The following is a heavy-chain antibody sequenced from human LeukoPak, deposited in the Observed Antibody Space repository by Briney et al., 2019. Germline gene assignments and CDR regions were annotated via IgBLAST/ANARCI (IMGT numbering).Heavy chain of an antibody. CDR2: INPSGGST. J-gene: IGHJ3*02. CDR1: GYTFTSYY. D-gene: IGHD2-2*01. Sequence: ASVKVSCKASGYTFTSYYMHWVRQAPGQGPEWMGIINPSGGSTSYAQKFQGRDTMTRYTSTSTVYMELSSLGSEDTAVYYCASPGICSSTSWYSLGAFDIWGQGTMVTVSS. V-gene: IGHV1-46*01. CDR3: ASPGICSSTSWYSLGAFDI.